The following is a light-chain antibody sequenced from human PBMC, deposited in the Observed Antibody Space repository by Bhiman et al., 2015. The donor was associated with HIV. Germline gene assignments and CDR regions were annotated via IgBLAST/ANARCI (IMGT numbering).Light chain of an antibody. CDR2: DVT. V-gene: IGLV2-14*01. J-gene: IGLJ1*01. CDR3: CSYTSSSTYV. CDR1: SSDVGAYTY. Sequence: QSALTQPASVSGSPGQSITISCTGTSSDVGAYTYVSWYQQHPGKAPKLTIYDVTNRPSGISDRFSGSKSGNTASLTISGLQAEDEADYYCCSYTSSSTYVFGSGTNVTVL.